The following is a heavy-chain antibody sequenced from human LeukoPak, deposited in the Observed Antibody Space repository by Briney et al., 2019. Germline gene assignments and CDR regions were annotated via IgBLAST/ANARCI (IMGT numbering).Heavy chain of an antibody. CDR2: IYYSGST. V-gene: IGHV4-59*08. CDR3: ARHDPRGKAARLGYFDY. CDR1: GGPISGYY. J-gene: IGHJ4*02. D-gene: IGHD6-6*01. Sequence: SETLSLTCTVSGGPISGYYWTWIRQPPGKGLEWIGYIYYSGSTNYNPSPKSRVTMSVDTSKNQFSLKLSSVTAADTAVYYCARHDPRGKAARLGYFDYWGQGTLVTVSS.